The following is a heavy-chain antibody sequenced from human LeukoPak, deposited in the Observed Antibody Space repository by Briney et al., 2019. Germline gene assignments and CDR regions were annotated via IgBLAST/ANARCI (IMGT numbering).Heavy chain of an antibody. Sequence: SETLSLTCTVSGGSISSYYWRWIRQPAGRGLEWIGCIYTSGSNNYNPSLKSRVTMSVDTSKNQFSLKLSSVTAADTAVYYCARASSLGRYNWFDPWGEGTLVTVSS. CDR1: GGSISSYY. V-gene: IGHV4-4*07. J-gene: IGHJ5*02. CDR3: ARASSLGRYNWFDP. CDR2: IYTSGSN.